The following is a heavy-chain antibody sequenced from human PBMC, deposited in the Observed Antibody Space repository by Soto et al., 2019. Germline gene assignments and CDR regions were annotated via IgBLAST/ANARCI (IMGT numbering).Heavy chain of an antibody. V-gene: IGHV1-69*01. CDR1: EDIFNNYD. Sequence: QVQLVQSGTEVKKPGSSVKVSCKASEDIFNNYDISWVRQAPGQGLEWMGGIIPVFGTTNYAQKFQGRVTITADESTSTAYMTLRRLRSEDTALYYCARYSWGFDYWGQGTLVTVSS. D-gene: IGHD2-15*01. CDR2: IIPVFGTT. CDR3: ARYSWGFDY. J-gene: IGHJ4*02.